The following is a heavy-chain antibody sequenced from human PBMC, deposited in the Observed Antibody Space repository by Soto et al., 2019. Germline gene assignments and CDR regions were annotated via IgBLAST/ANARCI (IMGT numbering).Heavy chain of an antibody. CDR3: ASGYGYYGSGSYYPNGARYYFDY. CDR1: GFTFDDYA. J-gene: IGHJ4*02. D-gene: IGHD3-10*01. Sequence: EVQLVESGGGLVQPGRSLRLSCAASGFTFDDYAMHWVRQAPGKGLEWVSGISWNSGSIGYADSVKGRFTISRDNAKNSLYLQMNSLRAEDTALYYCASGYGYYGSGSYYPNGARYYFDYWGQGTLVTVSS. CDR2: ISWNSGSI. V-gene: IGHV3-9*01.